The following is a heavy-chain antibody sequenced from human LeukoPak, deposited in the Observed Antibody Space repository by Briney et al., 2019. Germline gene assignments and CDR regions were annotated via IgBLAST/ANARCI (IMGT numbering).Heavy chain of an antibody. CDR3: TREDNWYFDL. CDR1: GFTFSNYY. Sequence: PGGSLRLSCAASGFTFSNYYMTWIRQAPGKGLGWLSYISTGSTYTNYANSVKGRFTIPRDSAKNSLYLQLNSLRAEDTAVYYCTREDNWYFDLWGRGTLVTVSS. J-gene: IGHJ2*01. CDR2: ISTGSTYT. V-gene: IGHV3-11*05.